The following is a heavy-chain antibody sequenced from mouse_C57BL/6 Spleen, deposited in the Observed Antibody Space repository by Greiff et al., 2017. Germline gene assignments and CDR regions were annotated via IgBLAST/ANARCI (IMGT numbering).Heavy chain of an antibody. J-gene: IGHJ4*01. CDR1: GFTFSSYA. D-gene: IGHD2-2*01. Sequence: EVQVVESGEGLVKPGGSLKLSCAASGFTFSSYAMSWVRQTPEKRLEWVAYISSGGDYIYYADTVKGRFTISRDNARNTLYLQMSSLKSEDTAMYYCTRDRGVTTYYYAMDYWGQGTSVTVSS. CDR2: ISSGGDYI. V-gene: IGHV5-9-1*02. CDR3: TRDRGVTTYYYAMDY.